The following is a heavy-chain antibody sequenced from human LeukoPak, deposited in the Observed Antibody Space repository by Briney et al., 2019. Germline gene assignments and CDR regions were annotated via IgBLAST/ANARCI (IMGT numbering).Heavy chain of an antibody. D-gene: IGHD3-22*01. V-gene: IGHV3-30*18. Sequence: GGSLRLSCAASGFTFSSYAMHWVRQAPGKGLEWVAVISYDGSNKYYTDSVKGRFTISRDNSKNTLYLQMNSLIAEDTAVYYCAKSSSYYDSRGYYSPDYFDYWGQGTLVTVSS. J-gene: IGHJ4*02. CDR2: ISYDGSNK. CDR1: GFTFSSYA. CDR3: AKSSSYYDSRGYYSPDYFDY.